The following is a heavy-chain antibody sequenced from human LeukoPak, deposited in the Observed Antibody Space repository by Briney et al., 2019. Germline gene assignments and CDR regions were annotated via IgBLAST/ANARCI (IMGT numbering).Heavy chain of an antibody. CDR1: GFTFSISG. CDR3: AKDGEWTFDI. J-gene: IGHJ3*02. V-gene: IGHV3-30*02. D-gene: IGHD3-3*01. Sequence: GGSLRLSCGASGFTFSISGMHWVRQAPGEGLEWVAFIGRDRSTKYYADSVKGRFTISGDSSYNTAFLQMNSLGAEDTAIYYCAKDGEWTFDIWGQGTMVTVSS. CDR2: IGRDRSTK.